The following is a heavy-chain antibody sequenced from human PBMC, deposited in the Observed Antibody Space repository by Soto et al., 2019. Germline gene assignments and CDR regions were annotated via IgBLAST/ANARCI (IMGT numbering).Heavy chain of an antibody. Sequence: QVQLVQSGAEVKQPGASVKVSCKASGYTFTNYAMHWVRQAPGQRLEWMGWINAGNGNTKYSQKFQGRVTITRDTSASTAYMELSSLRSEDTDVYYCARGGSLYWYFDLWGRGTLVTVSS. D-gene: IGHD1-26*01. J-gene: IGHJ2*01. V-gene: IGHV1-3*01. CDR3: ARGGSLYWYFDL. CDR2: INAGNGNT. CDR1: GYTFTNYA.